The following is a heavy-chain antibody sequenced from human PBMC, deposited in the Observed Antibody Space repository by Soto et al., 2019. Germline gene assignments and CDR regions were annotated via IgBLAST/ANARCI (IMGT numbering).Heavy chain of an antibody. V-gene: IGHV4-39*01. CDR3: ARKVGYSSSWLTENWFDP. CDR2: IYYSGST. Sequence: SETLSLTCTVSGGSISSSSYYWGWIRQPPGKGLEWIGSIYYSGSTYYNPSLKSRVTISVDTSKNQFSLKLSSVTAADTAVYYCARKVGYSSSWLTENWFDPWGQGTLVTVSS. CDR1: GGSISSSSYY. D-gene: IGHD6-13*01. J-gene: IGHJ5*02.